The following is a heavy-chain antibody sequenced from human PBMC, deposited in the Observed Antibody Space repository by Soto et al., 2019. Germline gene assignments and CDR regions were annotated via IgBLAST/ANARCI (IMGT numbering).Heavy chain of an antibody. Sequence: GGSLRLSCAASGFTLSSYEMNWVRQAPGKGLEWIAYISSSGSTIYYADSVKGRFTISRDNAKKSLYLQMNSLGAEDTAVYYCASCFDATGYYYFTYWGQGTPVTVSS. J-gene: IGHJ4*02. V-gene: IGHV3-48*03. CDR1: GFTLSSYE. CDR2: ISSSGSTI. D-gene: IGHD3-9*01. CDR3: ASCFDATGYYYFTY.